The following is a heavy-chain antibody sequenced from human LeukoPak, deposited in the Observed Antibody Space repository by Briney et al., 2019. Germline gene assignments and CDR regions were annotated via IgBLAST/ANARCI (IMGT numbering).Heavy chain of an antibody. Sequence: SVKVSCKASGGTFSSYAISWVRQAPGQGLEWMGRIIPIFGTANYAQKFQGRVTITTDESTSTAYMELSSLRSEDTAVYYCARDPDGYCGYDIFVAFDIWGQGTMVTVSS. CDR2: IIPIFGTA. CDR3: ARDPDGYCGYDIFVAFDI. D-gene: IGHD5-12*01. J-gene: IGHJ3*02. V-gene: IGHV1-69*05. CDR1: GGTFSSYA.